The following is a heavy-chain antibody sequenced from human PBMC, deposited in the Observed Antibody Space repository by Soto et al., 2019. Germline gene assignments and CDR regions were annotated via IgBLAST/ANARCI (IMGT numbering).Heavy chain of an antibody. CDR2: ISSNGGST. Sequence: GGSLRLSCSASGFTFSSYAMHWVRQAPGKGLEYVSAISSNGGSTYYADSVKGRFTISRDNSKSTLYLQMSSLRAEDTAVYYCVKESGNYDILTGYFVKWFDPWGKGTLVTVSS. CDR1: GFTFSSYA. V-gene: IGHV3-64D*08. D-gene: IGHD3-9*01. CDR3: VKESGNYDILTGYFVKWFDP. J-gene: IGHJ5*02.